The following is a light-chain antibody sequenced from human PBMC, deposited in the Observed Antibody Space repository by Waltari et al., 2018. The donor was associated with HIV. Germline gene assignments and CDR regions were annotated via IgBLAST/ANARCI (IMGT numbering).Light chain of an antibody. CDR3: QQYNNWPPWT. V-gene: IGKV3-15*01. CDR2: GAS. Sequence: EIVMTQSPATLSVSPGERATLSCRVSQSVSSNLAWYQQKPGQAPRLLIYGASTRATGIPARFSGSGSGTYFTLTISSLQSEDFAVYYCQQYNNWPPWTFGQGTKVEIK. CDR1: QSVSSN. J-gene: IGKJ1*01.